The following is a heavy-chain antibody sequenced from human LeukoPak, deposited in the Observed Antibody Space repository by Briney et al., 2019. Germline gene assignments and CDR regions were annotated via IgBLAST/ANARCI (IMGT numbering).Heavy chain of an antibody. Sequence: ASVKVSCKASGYTFTSYAMNWVRQAPGQGLEWMGWINTNTGNPTYAQGFTGRFVFSLDTSVSTAYLQISSLKAEDTAVYYCAREHQGGSYFIRTRNAFDIWGQGTMVTVSS. CDR2: INTNTGNP. V-gene: IGHV7-4-1*02. CDR1: GYTFTSYA. J-gene: IGHJ3*02. D-gene: IGHD1-26*01. CDR3: AREHQGGSYFIRTRNAFDI.